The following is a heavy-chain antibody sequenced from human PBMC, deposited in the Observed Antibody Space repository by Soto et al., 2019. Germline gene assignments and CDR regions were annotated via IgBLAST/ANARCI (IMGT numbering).Heavy chain of an antibody. V-gene: IGHV3-13*04. CDR3: ARSYVDSYYYYGMDV. Sequence: EVQLVESGGGLVQPGGSLRLSCAASGFTFSSYDVHWVRQATGKGLEWVSAIGTAGDTYYPGSVKGRFTISRENAKNSLYLQMNSLRAGDTAVYYCARSYVDSYYYYGMDVWGQGTTVTVSS. CDR1: GFTFSSYD. J-gene: IGHJ6*02. CDR2: IGTAGDT. D-gene: IGHD5-12*01.